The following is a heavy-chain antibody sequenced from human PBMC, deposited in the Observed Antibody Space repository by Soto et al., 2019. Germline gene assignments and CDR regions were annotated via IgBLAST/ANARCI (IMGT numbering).Heavy chain of an antibody. Sequence: QVQLVQSGAEEKKPGASVKVSCKASGYTFTDYAMHWVRQAPGQRLEWMGWINAGKGNTKYSQKFQGRVTITRDTSASTAYMEVSSLRSEDTAVYYCARGGAEPMWIYFDSWGQGTLVTVSS. D-gene: IGHD3-10*02. J-gene: IGHJ4*02. CDR3: ARGGAEPMWIYFDS. V-gene: IGHV1-3*05. CDR1: GYTFTDYA. CDR2: INAGKGNT.